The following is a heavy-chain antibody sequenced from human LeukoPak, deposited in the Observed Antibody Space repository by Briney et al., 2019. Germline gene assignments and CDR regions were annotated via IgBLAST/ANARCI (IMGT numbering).Heavy chain of an antibody. V-gene: IGHV4-59*05. CDR2: ISDSGST. CDR1: GGSISSFF. J-gene: IGHJ4*02. CDR3: ARLLAAAKTDYFDY. D-gene: IGHD6-13*01. Sequence: PSETLSLTCTVSGGSISSFFWSWIRQPPGKGLEWIGSISDSGSTYYNASLKSRVTISVDTSKNQFSLKVRSVTAADTAVYYCARLLAAAKTDYFDYWGQGTLVTVSS.